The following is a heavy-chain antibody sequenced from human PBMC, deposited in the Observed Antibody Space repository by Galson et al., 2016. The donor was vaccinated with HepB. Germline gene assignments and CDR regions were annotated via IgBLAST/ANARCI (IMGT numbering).Heavy chain of an antibody. Sequence: LRLSCAASGFTFSSYAMSWVRQAPGKGLEWVSAISGNAYSTYYADSVKGRFTISRDNSKNTLYVQMNSLSAEDTAVYYCARIGYYDTSGYYYLYWYFDLWGRGTPVTVSS. CDR3: ARIGYYDTSGYYYLYWYFDL. J-gene: IGHJ2*01. V-gene: IGHV3-23*01. CDR2: ISGNAYST. D-gene: IGHD3-22*01. CDR1: GFTFSSYA.